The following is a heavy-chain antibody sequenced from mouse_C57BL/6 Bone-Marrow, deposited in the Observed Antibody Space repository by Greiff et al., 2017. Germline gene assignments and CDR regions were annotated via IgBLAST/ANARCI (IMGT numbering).Heavy chain of an antibody. Sequence: QVQLKQPGAELVKPGASVKLSCKASGYTFTSYWMQWVKQRPGQGLEWIGEIDPSDSYTNYNQKFKGKATLTVDTSSSTAYMQLSSLTSEDSAVYYCAREGDMTSRYFDYWGQGTTLTVSS. V-gene: IGHV1-50*01. D-gene: IGHD2-13*01. CDR1: GYTFTSYW. CDR2: IDPSDSYT. J-gene: IGHJ2*01. CDR3: AREGDMTSRYFDY.